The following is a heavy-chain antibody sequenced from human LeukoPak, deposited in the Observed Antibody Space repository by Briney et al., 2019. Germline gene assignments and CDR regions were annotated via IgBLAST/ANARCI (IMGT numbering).Heavy chain of an antibody. J-gene: IGHJ3*02. CDR2: MNPISGNT. CDR3: ALDYYDSSGYFDVFDI. D-gene: IGHD3-22*01. V-gene: IGHV1-8*01. Sequence: GASVKVSCKASGYTFTSYDINWVRQATGQGLEWMGWMNPISGNTGYAQKFQGRVTMTRNTSISTAYMELSSLRSEDTAVYYCALDYYDSSGYFDVFDIWGQGTMVTVSS. CDR1: GYTFTSYD.